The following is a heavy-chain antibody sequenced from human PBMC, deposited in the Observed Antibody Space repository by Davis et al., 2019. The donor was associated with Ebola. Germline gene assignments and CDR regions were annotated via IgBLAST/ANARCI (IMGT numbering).Heavy chain of an antibody. V-gene: IGHV3-7*01. D-gene: IGHD6-19*01. Sequence: GESLKISCAASGFTFSSYWMGWVRQAPGKGLEWVANIKQDGSEKYYVDSVKGRFTISRDNAKNSLYLQMNSLRAEDTAVYYCARDWSTVAGPSNWFDPWGQGTLVTVSS. J-gene: IGHJ5*02. CDR1: GFTFSSYW. CDR3: ARDWSTVAGPSNWFDP. CDR2: IKQDGSEK.